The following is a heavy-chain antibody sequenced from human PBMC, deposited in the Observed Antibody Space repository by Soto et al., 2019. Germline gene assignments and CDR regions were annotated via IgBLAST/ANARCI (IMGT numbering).Heavy chain of an antibody. J-gene: IGHJ4*02. CDR1: GDSVSSNSVA. Sequence: SQTLSLTCAISGDSVSSNSVAWNWIRQSPSRGLEWLGRTYYRSKWYNDYAVSVKSRITINPDTSKNQFSLKLSSVTAADTAVYYCAREHHEPYSSGWYYFDYWGQGTLVTVSS. CDR3: AREHHEPYSSGWYYFDY. D-gene: IGHD6-19*01. V-gene: IGHV6-1*01. CDR2: TYYRSKWYN.